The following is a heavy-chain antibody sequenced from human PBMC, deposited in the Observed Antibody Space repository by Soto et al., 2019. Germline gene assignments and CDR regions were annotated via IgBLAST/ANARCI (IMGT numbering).Heavy chain of an antibody. CDR1: GGSVSGGVYY. D-gene: IGHD6-19*01. Sequence: QVQLQELGPGLVKPSQTLSLTCTVSGGSVSGGVYYWNWIRQHPEKGLEWIGYIYYSGSTYYNPSLRSRVTISADTSKNQFSLKLSSVTVADTAVYYCARSSVAGAGYFQHWGQGTQVIVSS. J-gene: IGHJ1*01. CDR3: ARSSVAGAGYFQH. CDR2: IYYSGST. V-gene: IGHV4-31*03.